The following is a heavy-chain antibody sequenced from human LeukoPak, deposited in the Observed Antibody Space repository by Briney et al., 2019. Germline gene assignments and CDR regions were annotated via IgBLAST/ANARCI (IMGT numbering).Heavy chain of an antibody. CDR1: GYTFTSYY. J-gene: IGHJ4*02. D-gene: IGHD2-2*01. CDR3: ARDPKGIVVVPAAVQDDY. V-gene: IGHV1-46*01. Sequence: ASVKVSCKASGYTFTSYYMHWVRQAPGQGLEWMGIINPSGGSISYAQKFQGRVTMTRDTSTSTVYTELSSLRSEDTAVYYCARDPKGIVVVPAAVQDDYWGQGTLVTVSS. CDR2: INPSGGSI.